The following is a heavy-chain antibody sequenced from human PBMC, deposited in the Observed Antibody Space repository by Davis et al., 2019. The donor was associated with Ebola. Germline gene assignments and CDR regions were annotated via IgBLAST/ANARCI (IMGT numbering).Heavy chain of an antibody. CDR3: TTLSTVTTMFFDL. V-gene: IGHV3-15*01. D-gene: IGHD4-17*01. CDR1: GFTFTNAW. Sequence: GESLKISCAASGFTFTNAWMSWVRQAPGKGLEWVGRIKSKTDGRTTDYAAPVKGRFAMSRDDSKNTLYPQMNSLKIEDTAVYYCTTLSTVTTMFFDLWGRGTLVTVSS. CDR2: IKSKTDGRTT. J-gene: IGHJ2*01.